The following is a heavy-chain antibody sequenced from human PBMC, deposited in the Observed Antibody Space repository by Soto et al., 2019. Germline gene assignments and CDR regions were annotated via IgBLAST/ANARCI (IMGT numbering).Heavy chain of an antibody. CDR3: ARLYCSGGSCYRAYFDY. Sequence: GSLRLSCAASGFTFSDYYMSWIRQAPGKGLEWVSYISSSGSTIYYADSVKGRFTISRDNAKNSLYLQMNSLRAEDTTVYYCARLYCSGGSCYRAYFDYWGQGTLVTVSS. CDR2: ISSSGSTI. CDR1: GFTFSDYY. D-gene: IGHD2-15*01. V-gene: IGHV3-11*01. J-gene: IGHJ4*02.